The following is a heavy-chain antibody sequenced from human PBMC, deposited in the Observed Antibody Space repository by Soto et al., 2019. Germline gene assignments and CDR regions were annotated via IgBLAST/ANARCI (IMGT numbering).Heavy chain of an antibody. CDR1: GYTFTSYG. CDR3: ARDVAAAGKENWFDP. V-gene: IGHV1-18*01. CDR2: ISAYNGNT. Sequence: QVQLVQSGAEVKKPGASVKVSCKASGYTFTSYGISWVRQAPGQGREWMGWISAYNGNTNYAQKLQGRITMTTDTSTSTAYMELRSLRSDDTAVYYCARDVAAAGKENWFDPWGQGTLVTVSS. J-gene: IGHJ5*02. D-gene: IGHD6-13*01.